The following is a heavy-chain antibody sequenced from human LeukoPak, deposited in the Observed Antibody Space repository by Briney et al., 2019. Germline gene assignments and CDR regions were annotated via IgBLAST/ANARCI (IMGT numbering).Heavy chain of an antibody. CDR2: INHSGST. J-gene: IGHJ4*02. V-gene: IGHV4-34*01. D-gene: IGHD3-22*01. Sequence: GSLRLSCAASGFIFSDYYMSWIRQPPGKGLEWIGEINHSGSTNYNPSLKSRVTISVDTSKNQFSLKLSSVTAADTAVYYCARRRTYYYDSSGYLPFDYWGQGTLVTVSS. CDR1: GFIFSDYY. CDR3: ARRRTYYYDSSGYLPFDY.